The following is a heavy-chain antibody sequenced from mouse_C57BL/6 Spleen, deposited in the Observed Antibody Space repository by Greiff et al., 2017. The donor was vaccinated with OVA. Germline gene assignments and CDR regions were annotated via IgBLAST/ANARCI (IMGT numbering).Heavy chain of an antibody. CDR1: GYTFTDYY. Sequence: EVQLQQSGPELVKPGASVKISCKASGYTFTDYYMNWVKQSHGKSLEWIGDINPNNGGTSYNQKFKGKATLTVDKSSSTAYMELRSLTSEDSAVYYCARMKEVDYWGQGTTLTVSS. J-gene: IGHJ2*01. CDR3: ARMKEVDY. CDR2: INPNNGGT. V-gene: IGHV1-26*01.